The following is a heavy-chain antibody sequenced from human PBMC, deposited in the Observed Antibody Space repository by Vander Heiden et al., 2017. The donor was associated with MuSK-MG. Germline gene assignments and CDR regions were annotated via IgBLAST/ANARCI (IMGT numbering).Heavy chain of an antibody. D-gene: IGHD2-15*01. J-gene: IGHJ5*02. CDR2: IYYRGST. CDR1: GGSISTYY. V-gene: IGHV4-59*01. Sequence: QVQLQESGPGLVKPSETLSLTCTVPGGSISTYYWGWVRQPPGKGLEFIGYIYYRGSTNYNPSLKSRVTISVDTSKNQFSLKLSSVTAADTAVYYCARVRTSLGAAAWFDPWGQGTLVSVSS. CDR3: ARVRTSLGAAAWFDP.